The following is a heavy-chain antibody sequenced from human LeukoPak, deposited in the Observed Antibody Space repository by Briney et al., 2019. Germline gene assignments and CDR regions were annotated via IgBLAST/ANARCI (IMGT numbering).Heavy chain of an antibody. CDR2: IYHSGST. V-gene: IGHV4-38-2*02. Sequence: PSETLSLTCTVSGYSISSGYYWGWIRQPPGKGLEWIGSIYHSGSTYYNPSLKSRVTISVDTSKNQFSLKLSSVTAADTAVYYCARDRRTSPLWFGESFFDYWGQGTLVTVSS. D-gene: IGHD3-10*01. CDR3: ARDRRTSPLWFGESFFDY. CDR1: GYSISSGYY. J-gene: IGHJ4*02.